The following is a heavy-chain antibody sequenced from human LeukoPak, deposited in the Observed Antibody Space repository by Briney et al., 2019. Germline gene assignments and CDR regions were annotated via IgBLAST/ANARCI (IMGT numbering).Heavy chain of an antibody. Sequence: GGSLRLSCAASGFTFSSYSMNWVRQAPEKGLEWVSSISSSSSYIYYADSVKGRFTISRDNAKNSLYLQMNSLRAEDTAVYYCARDSMVRGVYGMDVWGQGTTVTVSS. CDR3: ARDSMVRGVYGMDV. J-gene: IGHJ6*02. CDR2: ISSSSSYI. CDR1: GFTFSSYS. V-gene: IGHV3-21*01. D-gene: IGHD3-10*01.